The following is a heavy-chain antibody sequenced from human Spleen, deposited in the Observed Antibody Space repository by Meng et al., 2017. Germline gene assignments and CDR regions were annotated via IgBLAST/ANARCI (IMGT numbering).Heavy chain of an antibody. V-gene: IGHV4-34*01. J-gene: IGHJ4*02. Sequence: QVQLQQGGAGLLEPSESLSLICVVSGGSFSCSYWSWIRQPPGKGLEWIGEINHSGSTNYNPSLESRATISVDTSQNNLSLKLSSVTAADSAVYYCARGPTTMAHDFDYWGQGTLVTVSS. CDR2: INHSGST. D-gene: IGHD4-11*01. CDR1: GGSFSCSY. CDR3: ARGPTTMAHDFDY.